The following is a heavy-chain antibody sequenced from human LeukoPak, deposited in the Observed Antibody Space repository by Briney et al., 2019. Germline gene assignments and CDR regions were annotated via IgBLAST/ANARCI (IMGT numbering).Heavy chain of an antibody. CDR2: IYYSGST. CDR1: GGSISSGDYY. D-gene: IGHD1-20*01. J-gene: IGHJ6*03. CDR3: ARVAGINGTTYYYYYYMDV. Sequence: PSETLSLTCTVSGGSISSGDYYWSCIRPPPGKGLEWIGYIYYSGSTYYNPSLKSRVTISVDTSKNQFSLKLSSVTAADTAVYYCARVAGINGTTYYYYYYMDVWGKGTTVTVSS. V-gene: IGHV4-30-4*08.